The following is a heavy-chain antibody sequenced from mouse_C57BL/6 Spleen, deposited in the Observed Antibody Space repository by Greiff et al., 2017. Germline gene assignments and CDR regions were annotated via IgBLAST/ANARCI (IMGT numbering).Heavy chain of an antibody. V-gene: IGHV1-61*01. CDR2: IYPSDSET. J-gene: IGHJ2*01. CDR3: ARGDVGYYARDY. D-gene: IGHD2-3*01. CDR1: GYTFTSYW. Sequence: LQPGAELVRPGSSVKLSCKASGYTFTSYWMDWVKQRPRQGLEWIGNIYPSDSETHYNQKFKDKATLTVDKSSSTAYMQLSSLTSEDSAVYYCARGDVGYYARDYWGQGTTLTVSS.